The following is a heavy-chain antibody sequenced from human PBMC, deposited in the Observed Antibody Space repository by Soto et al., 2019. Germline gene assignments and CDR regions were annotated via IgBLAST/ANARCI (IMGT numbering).Heavy chain of an antibody. CDR1: GFTFSSYA. CDR2: ISGSGGST. V-gene: IGHV3-23*01. CDR3: AKSVIAARRPGWWFDP. J-gene: IGHJ5*02. D-gene: IGHD6-6*01. Sequence: GGSLRLSCAASGFTFSSYAMSWVRQAPGKGLEWVSAISGSGGSTYYADSVKGRFTISRDNSKNTLYLQMNSLRAEDTAVYYCAKSVIAARRPGWWFDPWGQGTLVTVSS.